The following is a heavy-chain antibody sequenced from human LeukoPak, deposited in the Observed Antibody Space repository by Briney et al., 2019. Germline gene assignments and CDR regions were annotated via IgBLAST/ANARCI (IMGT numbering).Heavy chain of an antibody. CDR2: ISSSSSTI. CDR1: TFIFSGYS. Sequence: GGSLRLSCAASTFIFSGYSMNWVRQAPGKGLEWVSYISSSSSTIYYADSVKGRFTISRDNAKNSLYLQMNSLRVEDTAVYYCARGGDFDYWGQGTLVTVSS. V-gene: IGHV3-48*01. J-gene: IGHJ4*02. CDR3: ARGGDFDY.